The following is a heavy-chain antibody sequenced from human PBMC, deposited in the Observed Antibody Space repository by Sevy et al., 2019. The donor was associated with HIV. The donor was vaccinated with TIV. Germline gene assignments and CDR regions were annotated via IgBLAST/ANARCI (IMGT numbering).Heavy chain of an antibody. CDR3: AGVDSRGNADS. Sequence: SETLSLTCTVSDGSVSGYFWSWIRQPPGRGLEWVGNIHHSGATNYNPSLKSRLTISLDTSKNQFSLILTSATAADTAMYYCAGVDSRGNADSWGQGTPVTVSS. D-gene: IGHD3-22*01. CDR2: IHHSGAT. V-gene: IGHV4-59*02. CDR1: DGSVSGYF. J-gene: IGHJ4*02.